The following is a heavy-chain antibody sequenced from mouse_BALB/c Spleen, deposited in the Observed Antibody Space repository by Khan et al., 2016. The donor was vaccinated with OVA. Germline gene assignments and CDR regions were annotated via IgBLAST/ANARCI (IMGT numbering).Heavy chain of an antibody. D-gene: IGHD1-1*01. CDR3: ATYFFGSSRYFDY. Sequence: VQLQQPGAELVKPGASVKLSCTASGFNIKDTYMHWVKQRPEQGLEWIGRIDPANGNTKYDPQFQGKATITTDKSSNTAYLHLSSLTSEDSAVYYCATYFFGSSRYFDYWGQGTTLTVSS. CDR2: IDPANGNT. CDR1: GFNIKDTY. V-gene: IGHV14-3*02. J-gene: IGHJ2*01.